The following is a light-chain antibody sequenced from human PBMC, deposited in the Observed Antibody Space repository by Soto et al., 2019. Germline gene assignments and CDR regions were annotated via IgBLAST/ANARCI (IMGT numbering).Light chain of an antibody. J-gene: IGKJ5*01. CDR2: GAS. CDR1: QSVTNN. V-gene: IGKV3-15*01. Sequence: EIVMTQSPATLSVSPGERATLSCRASQSVTNNLAWYQQKPGQAPRLLIYGASTRATGIPARFSGSGSGTEFTLTISSLQSEDFAVYYCQQYNNRRPYTFGQGTRLEIK. CDR3: QQYNNRRPYT.